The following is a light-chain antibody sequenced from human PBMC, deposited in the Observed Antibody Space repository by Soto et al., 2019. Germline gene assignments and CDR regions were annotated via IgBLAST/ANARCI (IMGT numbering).Light chain of an antibody. Sequence: QSALTQPASVSGSPGQSITISCTGTSSDVECFNCVSWYQQHPGKDPTIIIYEVNKRTSGISNRFSGSKSGNTASLTISCLQDEYEADYYCCSSFGSPTWVFVGGTKVTVL. CDR3: CSSFGSPTWV. V-gene: IGLV2-23*02. CDR2: EVN. CDR1: SSDVECFNC. J-gene: IGLJ3*02.